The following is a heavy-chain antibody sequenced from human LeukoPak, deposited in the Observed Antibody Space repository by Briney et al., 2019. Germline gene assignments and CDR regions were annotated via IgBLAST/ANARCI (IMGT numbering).Heavy chain of an antibody. Sequence: GGSLRLSCAASGFTFDDHGMNWVRQGPGKGLEWVSGINWNGGITVYADSVKGRFAISRDNAKNTLYLQMNSLRAEDSAVYYCAKSDWFDPWGQGTLVTVSS. J-gene: IGHJ5*02. CDR1: GFTFDDHG. CDR3: AKSDWFDP. V-gene: IGHV3-20*04. CDR2: INWNGGIT.